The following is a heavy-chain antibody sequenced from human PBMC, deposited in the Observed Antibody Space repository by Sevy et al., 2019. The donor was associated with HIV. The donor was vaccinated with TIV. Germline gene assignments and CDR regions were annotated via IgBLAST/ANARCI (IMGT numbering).Heavy chain of an antibody. CDR1: GGTFSSYA. D-gene: IGHD4-4*01. Sequence: ASVKVSCKASGGTFSSYAISWVRQAPGQGLEWMGGIIPIFGTANYPQKFQGRVTITADKSTSTAYMELSSLRSEDTAVYYCARGVTTVVTVDYYYYMDVWGKGTTVTVS. J-gene: IGHJ6*03. V-gene: IGHV1-69*06. CDR2: IIPIFGTA. CDR3: ARGVTTVVTVDYYYYMDV.